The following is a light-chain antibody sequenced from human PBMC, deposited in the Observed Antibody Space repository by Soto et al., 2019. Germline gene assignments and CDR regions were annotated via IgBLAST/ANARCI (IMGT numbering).Light chain of an antibody. CDR1: QSFSSSY. Sequence: EIVLTQSPGTLSLSPGERATLSCRASQSFSSSYLAWYQQKPGQAPRLLIYGASSRATGIPDRFSGSGSGTDFTLTISRLEPDDFAVYYCQQYGTSITFGQGTRLE. CDR2: GAS. J-gene: IGKJ5*01. CDR3: QQYGTSIT. V-gene: IGKV3-20*01.